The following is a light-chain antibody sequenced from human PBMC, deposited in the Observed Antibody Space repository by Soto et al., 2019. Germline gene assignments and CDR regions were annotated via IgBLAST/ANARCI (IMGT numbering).Light chain of an antibody. J-gene: IGKJ2*01. Sequence: DIQMTQSPSSLSASVGDRVTITCRASQTISRFLNWYQWKPGKAPKFLIHDASNLQSGVPTRFSGSGSGTDFTLTISSRQPEDFATYYCQQSFSTPPTFVQGTKLEIK. V-gene: IGKV1-39*01. CDR3: QQSFSTPPT. CDR1: QTISRF. CDR2: DAS.